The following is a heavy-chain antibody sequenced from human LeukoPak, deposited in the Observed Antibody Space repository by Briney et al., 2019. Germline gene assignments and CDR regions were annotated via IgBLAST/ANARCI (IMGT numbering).Heavy chain of an antibody. CDR2: ISGSSGTT. CDR3: AKDLDGSLLY. Sequence: GGYLRLSCADSGFTFSSYAMNWVRQAPGKGLEWVSGISGSSGTTYYADSVKGRFTISRDNSKNTLVLQMNSLRAEDTAIYYCAKDLDGSLLYWGQGTLVTVSS. V-gene: IGHV3-23*01. CDR1: GFTFSSYA. J-gene: IGHJ4*02. D-gene: IGHD1-26*01.